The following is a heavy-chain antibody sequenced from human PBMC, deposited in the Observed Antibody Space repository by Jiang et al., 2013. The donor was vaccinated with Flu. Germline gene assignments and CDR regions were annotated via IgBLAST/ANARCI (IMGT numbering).Heavy chain of an antibody. J-gene: IGHJ4*02. CDR2: VSYDGDNE. CDR3: AKPVNYYDVSGYGFDY. D-gene: IGHD3-22*01. Sequence: KGLEWVAVVSYDGDNEYYADSVKGRFTVSRDTSKNTLYLQMNSLRAEDTAVYFCAKPVNYYDVSGYGFDYWGQGTLVTVSS. V-gene: IGHV3-30*18.